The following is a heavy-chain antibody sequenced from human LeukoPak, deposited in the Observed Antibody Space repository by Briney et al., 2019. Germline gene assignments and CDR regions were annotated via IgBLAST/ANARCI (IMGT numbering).Heavy chain of an antibody. Sequence: GESLQISCKGSGYSFTSYWIGWVRPMPGKSLEWMGIIYPGDSDTRYSPSFQGQVTISADKSISTAYLQWSSLKASDTAMYYCARHMKKGDQWLTNYFDYWGQGTLVTVSS. J-gene: IGHJ4*02. V-gene: IGHV5-51*01. CDR3: ARHMKKGDQWLTNYFDY. CDR2: IYPGDSDT. CDR1: GYSFTSYW. D-gene: IGHD6-19*01.